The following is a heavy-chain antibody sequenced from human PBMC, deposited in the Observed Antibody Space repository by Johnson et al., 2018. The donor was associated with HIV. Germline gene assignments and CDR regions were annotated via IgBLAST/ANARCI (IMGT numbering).Heavy chain of an antibody. V-gene: IGHV3-7*02. J-gene: IGHJ3*02. CDR3: ARGGSSSWYGSKYYAFDI. CDR1: GFTFSSYW. D-gene: IGHD6-13*01. Sequence: VKLVESGGGLVQPGGSLRLSCAASGFTFSSYWMSWVRQAPGKGLEWVANIKQDGSEKYHVDSGKGRFTISRDNANNSLYLQMNSLRAEDTAVYYCARGGSSSWYGSKYYAFDIWGQGTMVTVSS. CDR2: IKQDGSEK.